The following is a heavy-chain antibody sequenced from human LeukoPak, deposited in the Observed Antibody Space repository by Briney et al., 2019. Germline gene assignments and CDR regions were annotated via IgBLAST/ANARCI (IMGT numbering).Heavy chain of an antibody. J-gene: IGHJ5*02. D-gene: IGHD2-21*02. V-gene: IGHV4-30-2*01. CDR1: GGSISSGGYS. Sequence: SETLSLTCAVSGGSISSGGYSWSWIRQPPGKGLEWIGYIYHSGSTYYNPSLKSRVTISVDRSKNQFSLKLSSVTAADTAVYYCARAVVVTATKYNWFDPWGQGTLVTVSS. CDR2: IYHSGST. CDR3: ARAVVVTATKYNWFDP.